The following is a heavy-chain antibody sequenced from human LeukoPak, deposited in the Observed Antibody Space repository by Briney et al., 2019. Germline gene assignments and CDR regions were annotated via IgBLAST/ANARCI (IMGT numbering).Heavy chain of an antibody. J-gene: IGHJ4*02. CDR3: AKGGSYRSQPYFDY. V-gene: IGHV3-23*01. Sequence: ETLSLTCTVSGGSISSYYWSWIRQPPGKGLEWVSSISDSGGYTFYADSVKGRFTISRDNSKNTVYLQMNSLRAEDTAVYYCAKGGSYRSQPYFDYWGQGTPVTVSS. CDR1: GGSISSYY. CDR2: ISDSGGYT. D-gene: IGHD3-16*02.